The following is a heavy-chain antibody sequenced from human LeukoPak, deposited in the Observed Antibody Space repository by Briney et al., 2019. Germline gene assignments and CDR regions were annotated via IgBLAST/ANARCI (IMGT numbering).Heavy chain of an antibody. Sequence: GGSLRVSCAVARFTFSNYAMRWVRQAPGKGLEWVSAISGSGGSTYYADSVKGRFTISRDNSKNTLYLQMNSLRAEDTAVYYCAKDHLDIVVVVAGNFDYWGQGTLVTVSS. J-gene: IGHJ4*02. CDR1: RFTFSNYA. CDR2: ISGSGGST. V-gene: IGHV3-23*01. D-gene: IGHD2-15*01. CDR3: AKDHLDIVVVVAGNFDY.